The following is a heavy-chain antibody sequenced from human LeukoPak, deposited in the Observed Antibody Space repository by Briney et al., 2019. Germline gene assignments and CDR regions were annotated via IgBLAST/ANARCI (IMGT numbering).Heavy chain of an antibody. V-gene: IGHV3-9*01. J-gene: IGHJ4*02. Sequence: HPGGSLRLSCAASRLTFDDFAIHWVRQAPGGGLEWVSGISWNSGSIGYADSVKGRFTISRDNAKNSLYLQMNSLRAEDTAVYYCAAGEDHDYWGQGTLVTVSS. CDR2: ISWNSGSI. CDR1: RLTFDDFA. D-gene: IGHD4-17*01. CDR3: AAGEDHDY.